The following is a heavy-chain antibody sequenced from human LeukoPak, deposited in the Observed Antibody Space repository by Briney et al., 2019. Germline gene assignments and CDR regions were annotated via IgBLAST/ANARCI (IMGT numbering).Heavy chain of an antibody. CDR1: GFTFSYYW. CDR3: VREETYSSGWYGPDY. D-gene: IGHD6-19*01. J-gene: IGHJ4*02. Sequence: GGSLRLSCAASGFTFSYYWMMWVRQAPGKGLEWVANIKQDGSEKYYVDSLKGRFTISRDESRNSLYLQMNCLSAEDTAVYYCVREETYSSGWYGPDYWGQGTLVTVSS. V-gene: IGHV3-7*01. CDR2: IKQDGSEK.